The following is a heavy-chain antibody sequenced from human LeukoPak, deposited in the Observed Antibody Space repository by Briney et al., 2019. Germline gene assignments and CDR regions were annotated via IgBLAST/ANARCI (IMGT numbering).Heavy chain of an antibody. Sequence: KPSETLSLTCSASGVSISSYYWSWIRQSPGKGLEWIGHISYSGNTNYNPSLKSRVTISLDTSKNQFSLKLSSMTAADTAVYYCARGRGSTWPDAFDIWGQGTRVTVPS. D-gene: IGHD6-13*01. CDR1: GVSISSYY. V-gene: IGHV4-59*01. CDR2: ISYSGNT. CDR3: ARGRGSTWPDAFDI. J-gene: IGHJ3*02.